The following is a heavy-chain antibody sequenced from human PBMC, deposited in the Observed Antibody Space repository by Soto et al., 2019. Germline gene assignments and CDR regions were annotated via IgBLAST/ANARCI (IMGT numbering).Heavy chain of an antibody. CDR2: IYHSGST. CDR1: GGSISSGGYS. J-gene: IGHJ5*02. CDR3: AGVRGPYCGGECYPPTPNWFDH. D-gene: IGHD2-21*01. Sequence: QLQLQEYGSRLVKPSHTLSLTCAVSGGSISSGGYSWSWIRQPPGKGLEWIGYIYHSGSTYYNPSLNSRVTISVDRSKNQFSLKLSSVLAADSAVYYCAGVRGPYCGGECYPPTPNWFDHWGQGTLVTVSS. V-gene: IGHV4-30-2*01.